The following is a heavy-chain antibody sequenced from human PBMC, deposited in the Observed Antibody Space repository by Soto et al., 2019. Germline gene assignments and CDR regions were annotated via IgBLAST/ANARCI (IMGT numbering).Heavy chain of an antibody. D-gene: IGHD3-16*01. J-gene: IGHJ6*02. CDR2: IGTAGDT. CDR3: ARDYRFGDYSYYVMDV. Sequence: GGSLRLSCAASGFTFSSYDMHWVRQATGKGLEWVSAIGTAGDTYYPGSVKGRFTISRENAKNSLYLQMNSLRAGDTAVYYCARDYRFGDYSYYVMDVWGQVTTVTVSS. CDR1: GFTFSSYD. V-gene: IGHV3-13*01.